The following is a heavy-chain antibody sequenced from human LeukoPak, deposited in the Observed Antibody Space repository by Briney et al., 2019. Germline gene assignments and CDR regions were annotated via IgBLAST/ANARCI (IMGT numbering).Heavy chain of an antibody. CDR1: GFTFSSYA. CDR2: IKSKTDGGTT. J-gene: IGHJ4*02. CDR3: TTQPESYSSSSD. V-gene: IGHV3-15*01. D-gene: IGHD6-6*01. Sequence: PGGSLRLSCAASGFTFSSYAMSWVRQAPGKGLEWVGRIKSKTDGGTTDYAAPVKGRFTISRDDSKNTLYLQMNSLKTEDTAVYYCTTQPESYSSSSDWGQGTLVTVSS.